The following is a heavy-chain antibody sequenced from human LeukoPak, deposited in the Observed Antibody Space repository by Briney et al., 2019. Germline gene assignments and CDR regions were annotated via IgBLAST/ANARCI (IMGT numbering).Heavy chain of an antibody. J-gene: IGHJ4*02. CDR2: INNSGSI. CDR1: GGSFSGYY. CDR3: ASSIVGATNY. Sequence: SETLSLTCAVYGGSFSGYYWSWIRQPPGKGLEWIGEINNSGSINYNPSLKSRVTISVDTSKNQFSLKLSSVTAADTAVYYCASSIVGATNYWGQGTLVTVSS. D-gene: IGHD1-26*01. V-gene: IGHV4-34*01.